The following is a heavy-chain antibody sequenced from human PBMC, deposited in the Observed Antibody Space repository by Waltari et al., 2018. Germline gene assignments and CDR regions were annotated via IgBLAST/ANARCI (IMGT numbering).Heavy chain of an antibody. CDR1: GYTFTGYY. Sequence: QVQLVQSGAEVKKPGASVKVSCKASGYTFTGYYMHWVRQAPGQGLEWMGWINPNSGGTNHAQKFQGRVTMTRDTSISTAYMELSRLRSDDTAVYYCARVRYNWNKLDFQHWGQGTLVTVSS. V-gene: IGHV1-2*02. D-gene: IGHD1-20*01. CDR2: INPNSGGT. CDR3: ARVRYNWNKLDFQH. J-gene: IGHJ1*01.